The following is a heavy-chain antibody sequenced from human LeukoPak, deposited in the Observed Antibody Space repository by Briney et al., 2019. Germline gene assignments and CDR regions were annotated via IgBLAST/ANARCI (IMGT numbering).Heavy chain of an antibody. CDR2: IYHSGST. D-gene: IGHD7-27*01. CDR3: ARAPRTGPALDY. J-gene: IGHJ4*02. CDR1: GYSISSGYC. V-gene: IGHV4-38-2*01. Sequence: SETLSLTCAVSGYSISSGYCWGWIRQSPGKGLEWIGSIYHSGSTYYNPSLKSRVTISVDTSKNLFSLKMSSVTAADTAVYYCARAPRTGPALDYWGQGTLVTVSS.